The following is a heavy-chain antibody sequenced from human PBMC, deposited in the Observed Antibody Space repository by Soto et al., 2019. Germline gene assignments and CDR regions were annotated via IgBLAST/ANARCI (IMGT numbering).Heavy chain of an antibody. V-gene: IGHV3-13*01. D-gene: IGHD2-2*01. CDR3: AGYCSSTSCLVRYGMDV. CDR2: IGTAGDT. J-gene: IGHJ6*02. Sequence: GGSLRLSCAASGFTFSSYDMHWVRQATGKGLEWVSAIGTAGDTYYPGSVKGRFTISRENAKNSLYLQMNSLRAEDTAVYYCAGYCSSTSCLVRYGMDVWGQGTTVTVSS. CDR1: GFTFSSYD.